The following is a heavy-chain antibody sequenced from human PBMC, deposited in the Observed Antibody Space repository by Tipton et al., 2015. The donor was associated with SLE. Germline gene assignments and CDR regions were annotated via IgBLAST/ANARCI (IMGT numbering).Heavy chain of an antibody. J-gene: IGHJ5*02. V-gene: IGHV3-23*01. D-gene: IGHD1-26*01. CDR1: GFTFSSYA. CDR2: ISGSGGST. Sequence: SLRLSCAASGFTFSSYAMSWVRQAPGKGLEWVSAISGSGGSTYYADSVKGRFTISRDNSKNTLYLQMNSLRAEDTAVYYCAKDWRVVGAVGWFDPWCQGTLVTVSS. CDR3: AKDWRVVGAVGWFDP.